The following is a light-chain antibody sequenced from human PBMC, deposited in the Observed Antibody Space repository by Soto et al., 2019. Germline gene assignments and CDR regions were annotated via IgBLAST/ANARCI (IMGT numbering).Light chain of an antibody. J-gene: IGLJ2*01. CDR3: SSYTSSSTLEV. CDR1: SSDVGGYNY. CDR2: DVS. V-gene: IGLV2-14*01. Sequence: QSVLTQPVSVSGSPGQSITISCTGTSSDVGGYNYVSWYQQHPGKAPKLMIYDVSNRPSGVSNRFSGSKSGNTASLTISGLQAEDEADYYCSSYTSSSTLEVFGGGTKVTVL.